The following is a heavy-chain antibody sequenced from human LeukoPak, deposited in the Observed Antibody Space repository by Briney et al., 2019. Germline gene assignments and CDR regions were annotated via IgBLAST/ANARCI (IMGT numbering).Heavy chain of an antibody. D-gene: IGHD6-13*01. Sequence: GASVKVSCKASGYTFTSYDINWVRQATGQGLEWMGWMNPNSGNTGYAQKFQGRVTITRNTSISTAYMELSSLRSEDTAVYYCARARRAPKQQLPTYNWFDPWGQGTLVTVSS. J-gene: IGHJ5*02. CDR3: ARARRAPKQQLPTYNWFDP. CDR1: GYTFTSYD. V-gene: IGHV1-8*03. CDR2: MNPNSGNT.